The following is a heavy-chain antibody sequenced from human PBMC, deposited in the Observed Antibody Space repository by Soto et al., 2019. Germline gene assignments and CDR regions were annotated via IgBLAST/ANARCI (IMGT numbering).Heavy chain of an antibody. J-gene: IGHJ5*02. Sequence: SETLSLTCTVSGDSITKSTYYWAWVRQTPGKGPEWIGSIYYAGNTYYNPSLKSRVTMSVDTSNNQFSLKLRSVAAPDTAIYYCATTRGLAVGGSFDHWGQGTLVTVSS. CDR1: GDSITKSTYY. CDR2: IYYAGNT. D-gene: IGHD6-13*01. V-gene: IGHV4-39*01. CDR3: ATTRGLAVGGSFDH.